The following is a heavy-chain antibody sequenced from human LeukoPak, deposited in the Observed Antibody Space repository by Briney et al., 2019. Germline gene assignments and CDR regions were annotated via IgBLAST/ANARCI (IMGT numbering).Heavy chain of an antibody. CDR2: INHSGST. D-gene: IGHD6-19*01. CDR3: ARGPSSGWYLDAFDI. J-gene: IGHJ3*02. V-gene: IGHV4-34*01. CDR1: GGSFSGYY. Sequence: SETLSLTCAVYGGSFSGYYWSWIRQPPVKGLEWIGEINHSGSTNYNPSLKSRVTISVDTSKNQFSLKLSSVTAADTAVYYCARGPSSGWYLDAFDIWGQGTMVTVSS.